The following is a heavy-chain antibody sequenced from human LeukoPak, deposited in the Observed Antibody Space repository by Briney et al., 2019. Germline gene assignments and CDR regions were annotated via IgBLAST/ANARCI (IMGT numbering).Heavy chain of an antibody. D-gene: IGHD6-19*01. J-gene: IGHJ4*02. CDR2: ISGSGSST. CDR1: GFTFSNYG. V-gene: IGHV3-23*01. CDR3: AKASLYGGWLALYYFDY. Sequence: GGSLRLSCAASGFTFSNYGMSWVRQAPGKGLEWVSTISGSGSSTNSADSLQGRFTISRDNSKNTLYLQMNSLRAADTAIYYCAKASLYGGWLALYYFDYWGQGTLVTVSS.